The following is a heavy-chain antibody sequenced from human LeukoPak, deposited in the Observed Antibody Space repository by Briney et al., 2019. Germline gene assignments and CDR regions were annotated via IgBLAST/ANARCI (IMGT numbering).Heavy chain of an antibody. V-gene: IGHV3-30*18. CDR2: ISDDGRNK. J-gene: IGHJ4*02. Sequence: PGGSLRLSCAASGFSFISYGMHWVRQAPGKGLDPAGVISDDGRNKNYADSVKGRFTISRDNSKDTLYLQMNSLRDEDTAVYYCAKRPSDYGDYVTYFWGQGTLVTVSS. CDR3: AKRPSDYGDYVTYF. D-gene: IGHD4-17*01. CDR1: GFSFISYG.